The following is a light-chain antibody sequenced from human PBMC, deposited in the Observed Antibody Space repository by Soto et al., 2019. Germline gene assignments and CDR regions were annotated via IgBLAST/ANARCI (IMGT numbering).Light chain of an antibody. J-gene: IGKJ1*01. CDR2: GAS. Sequence: EVVLTQSPGTLSLSPGDRATLSCRASQSVSNNYLAWFHQKPGQPPSLLIYGASARATGTPERFSGSGSGTDFNLTISRLEPEDFTVYYCQQYGISPRTFGQGTKVDIK. CDR1: QSVSNNY. CDR3: QQYGISPRT. V-gene: IGKV3-20*01.